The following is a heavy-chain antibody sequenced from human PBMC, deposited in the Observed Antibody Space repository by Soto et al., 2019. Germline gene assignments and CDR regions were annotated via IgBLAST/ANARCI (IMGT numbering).Heavy chain of an antibody. CDR3: ARKPDVATAKVGGGYVFDV. CDR2: IYHSGSP. Sequence: QVQLQESGPGLVKPSGTLSLTCAASSGSIFTTNWWSWVRQSPGRGLQWIGDIYHSGSPKYNPSLQSRVSISIDKFKDRFFLNLTSVTAADTAVYYCARKPDVATAKVGGGYVFDVWGQGTMVTVSS. CDR1: SGSIFTTNW. J-gene: IGHJ3*01. D-gene: IGHD3-16*01. V-gene: IGHV4-4*02.